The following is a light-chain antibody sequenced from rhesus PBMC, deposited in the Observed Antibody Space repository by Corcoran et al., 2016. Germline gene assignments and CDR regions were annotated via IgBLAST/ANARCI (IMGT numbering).Light chain of an antibody. V-gene: IGLV2-32*02. Sequence: QAALTQPRSVSGSPGQTGTISCAGTNRDIGNYNYVSWYQQLPDTAPKLIIFEVTKRPSGVSDRFSGSKSVYTASLTISGLQPEDEAEDYCMSYAAGNTFVGGGTRLTVL. CDR2: EVT. J-gene: IGLJ2*01. CDR3: MSYAAGNTF. CDR1: NRDIGNYNY.